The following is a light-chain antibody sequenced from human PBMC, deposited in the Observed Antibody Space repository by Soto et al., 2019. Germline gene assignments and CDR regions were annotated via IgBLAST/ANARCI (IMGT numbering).Light chain of an antibody. CDR1: SSDVGSYNY. V-gene: IGLV2-14*03. CDR2: DVS. CDR3: SSYTSSSTLV. J-gene: IGLJ1*01. Sequence: QSALTQPASVSGSPGQSITISCTGTSSDVGSYNYVSWYQQHPGIAPKLMIYDVSTRPSGVSNRFSGSKSGNTASLTISGLQAEDEADYYCSSYTSSSTLVFGTGTKVTVL.